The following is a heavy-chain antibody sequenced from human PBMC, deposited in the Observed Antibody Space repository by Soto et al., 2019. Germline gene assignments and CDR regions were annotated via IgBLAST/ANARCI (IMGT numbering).Heavy chain of an antibody. V-gene: IGHV2-5*02. Sequence: QITLKESGPTLVKPTQTLTLTCTFSGFSLSTSGVGVGWIRQPPGKALEWLALIYWDDDKRYSPSLKSRLTLTQDPSKNPVVLTMTKVDPVDTATYSCAPGPYSRFDYWGQGTLVTVSS. CDR1: GFSLSTSGVG. CDR2: IYWDDDK. CDR3: APGPYSRFDY. D-gene: IGHD6-13*01. J-gene: IGHJ4*02.